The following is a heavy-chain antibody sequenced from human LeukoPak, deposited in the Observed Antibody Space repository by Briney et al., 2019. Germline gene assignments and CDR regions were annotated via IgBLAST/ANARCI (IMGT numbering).Heavy chain of an antibody. D-gene: IGHD6-13*01. J-gene: IGHJ5*02. CDR3: ARGQQQLVRVWFDP. CDR1: GFTFSSYD. Sequence: GGSLRLSCAASGFTFSSYDMHWVRQATGKGLEWVSATGTAGDTYYPGSVKGRFTISRENAKNSLYLQMNSLRAGDTAVYYCARGQQQLVRVWFDPWGQGTLVTVSS. CDR2: TGTAGDT. V-gene: IGHV3-13*01.